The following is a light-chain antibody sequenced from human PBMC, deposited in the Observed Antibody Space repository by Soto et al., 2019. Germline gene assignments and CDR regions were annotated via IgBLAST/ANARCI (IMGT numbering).Light chain of an antibody. CDR2: RVS. V-gene: IGKV2-30*02. Sequence: DVVMTQSPLSLPVTLGQPASISCRSSQSLLHSDGKTYLNWFQQRPGQSPRRLIYRVSNRDSGVPDRCRGRGSGTDFTLKISRVEAQDVGVFYCMQGTHWPPWTFGQGTKVEIK. CDR1: QSLLHSDGKTY. CDR3: MQGTHWPPWT. J-gene: IGKJ1*01.